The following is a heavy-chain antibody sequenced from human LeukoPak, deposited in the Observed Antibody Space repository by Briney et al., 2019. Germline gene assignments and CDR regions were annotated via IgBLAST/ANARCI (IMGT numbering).Heavy chain of an antibody. Sequence: GGSLRLSCAASGFTFRDAAMTWVRQAPGKGLEWVSLIGSSGVSTHYVDSVKGRFTISRDNSKNTLSLQMNSLRVEDTAIYYCAKDIELSTWGPGTMVTVSS. CDR2: IGSSGVST. CDR1: GFTFRDAA. D-gene: IGHD3-16*02. CDR3: AKDIELST. J-gene: IGHJ3*01. V-gene: IGHV3-23*01.